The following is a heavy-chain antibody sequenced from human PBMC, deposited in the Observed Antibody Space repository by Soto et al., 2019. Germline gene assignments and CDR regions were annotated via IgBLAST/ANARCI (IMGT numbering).Heavy chain of an antibody. CDR2: LSGSGGST. CDR3: AKGHDSTLTFDP. D-gene: IGHD3-3*01. Sequence: GGSLRLSCAASGFTFSSYAMSWVRQAPGKGLEWVSTLSGSGGSTYYADSVKGRFPISRDNSKNTLYLQMNSLRAEDTAIYYCAKGHDSTLTFDPWGQGTLVTVSS. CDR1: GFTFSSYA. J-gene: IGHJ5*02. V-gene: IGHV3-23*01.